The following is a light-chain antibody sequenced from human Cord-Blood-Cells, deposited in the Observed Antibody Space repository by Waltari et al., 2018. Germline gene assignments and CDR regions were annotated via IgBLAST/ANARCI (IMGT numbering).Light chain of an antibody. Sequence: QSVLTQPPSASGTPGQRVTIPCSGRSPNIGSNYVYWYQQLPGPAPKLLIYRNNQRPSGVPDRFSGSKSGTSASLAISGLRSEDEADYYCAAWDDSLSGRVFGGGTKLTVL. CDR1: SPNIGSNY. CDR3: AAWDDSLSGRV. V-gene: IGLV1-47*01. J-gene: IGLJ3*02. CDR2: RNN.